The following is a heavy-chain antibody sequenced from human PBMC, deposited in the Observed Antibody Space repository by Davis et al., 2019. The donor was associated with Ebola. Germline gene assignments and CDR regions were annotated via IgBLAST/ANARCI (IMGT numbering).Heavy chain of an antibody. Sequence: PSETLSLTCTVSGGSISSYYWSWIRQPPGKGLEWIGYIYYSGSTNYNPSLKSRVTISVDTSKNQFSLKLSSVTAADTAVYYCARDQSLRGGMDVWGQGTTVTVSS. CDR3: ARDQSLRGGMDV. D-gene: IGHD4-17*01. V-gene: IGHV4-59*01. CDR1: GGSISSYY. CDR2: IYYSGST. J-gene: IGHJ6*02.